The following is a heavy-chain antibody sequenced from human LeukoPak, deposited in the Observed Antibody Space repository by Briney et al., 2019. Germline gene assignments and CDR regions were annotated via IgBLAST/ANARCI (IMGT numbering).Heavy chain of an antibody. CDR2: VKQDGSEK. CDR3: AELGITMIGGV. D-gene: IGHD3-10*02. J-gene: IGHJ6*04. CDR1: GFTFSSYW. Sequence: PGGSLRLSCAASGFTFSSYWMSWVRQAPGKGLEWVANVKQDGSEKYYVDSVKGRFTISRDNAKNSLYLQMNSLRAEDTAVYYCAELGITMIGGVWGKGTTVTISS. V-gene: IGHV3-7*01.